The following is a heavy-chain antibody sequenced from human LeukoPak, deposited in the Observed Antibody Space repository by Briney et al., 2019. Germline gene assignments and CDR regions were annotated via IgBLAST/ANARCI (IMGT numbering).Heavy chain of an antibody. V-gene: IGHV3-30*18. D-gene: IGHD4-17*01. J-gene: IGHJ6*02. CDR1: GFTFSSYG. CDR2: ISYDGSNK. CDR3: AKDLYGDSTTGYYGMDV. Sequence: PGGSLRLSCAASGFTFSSYGVHWVRQAPGKGLEWVAVISYDGSNKYYADSVKGRFTISRDNSKNTLYLQMNSLRAEDTAVYYCAKDLYGDSTTGYYGMDVWGQGTTVTVSS.